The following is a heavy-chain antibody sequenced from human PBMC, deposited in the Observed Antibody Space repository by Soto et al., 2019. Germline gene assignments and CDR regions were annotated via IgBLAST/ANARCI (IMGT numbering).Heavy chain of an antibody. CDR2: IWYDGSNK. J-gene: IGHJ4*02. D-gene: IGHD6-13*01. Sequence: QVQLVESGGGVVQPGRSLRLSCAASGFTFSSYGMHWVRQAPGKGLEWVAVIWYDGSNKYYADSVKGRFTISRDNSKNRLYLQMNSLRAEDTAVYYCARWDSSGWYDYWGQGTLVTVSS. CDR1: GFTFSSYG. V-gene: IGHV3-33*01. CDR3: ARWDSSGWYDY.